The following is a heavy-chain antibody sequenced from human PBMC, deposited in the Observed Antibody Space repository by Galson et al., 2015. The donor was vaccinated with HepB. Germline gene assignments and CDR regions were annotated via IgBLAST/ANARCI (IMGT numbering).Heavy chain of an antibody. CDR1: GGSISSSSYY. V-gene: IGHV4-39*07. D-gene: IGHD3-10*01. Sequence: ETLSLTCTVSGGSISSSSYYWGWIRQPPGKGLEWIGSIYYSGSTYYNPSLKSRVTISVDTSKNQFSLKLSSVTAADTAVYYCARNWALLWFGERVDTFDYWGQGTLVTVSS. CDR3: ARNWALLWFGERVDTFDY. CDR2: IYYSGST. J-gene: IGHJ4*02.